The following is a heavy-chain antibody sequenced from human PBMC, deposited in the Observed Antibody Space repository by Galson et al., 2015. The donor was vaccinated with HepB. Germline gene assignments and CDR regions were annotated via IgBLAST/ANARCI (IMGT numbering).Heavy chain of an antibody. D-gene: IGHD1-14*01. V-gene: IGHV1-69*13. CDR3: ARAPGGLARAIF. J-gene: IGHJ3*01. CDR2: IIPIFGTA. CDR1: GGTFSSYA. Sequence: SVKVSCKASGGTFSSYAISWVRQAPGQGLEWMGGIIPIFGTANYAQKFQGRVTITADESTSTAYMELSSLRSEDTAVYYCARAPGGLARAIFWGQGTMVTVSS.